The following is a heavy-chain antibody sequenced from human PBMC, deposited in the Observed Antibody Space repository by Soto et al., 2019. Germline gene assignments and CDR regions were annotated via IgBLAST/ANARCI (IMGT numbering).Heavy chain of an antibody. J-gene: IGHJ4*02. Sequence: PSETLSLTCSVSGGSIRSFSWSWIRQPPGRGLEWIGYIYYSGSTNYNPSLKSRVTMSVDTSKNQFSLKVRSVTDADTAVHYCARAGYGGYAAFDCWGQGTLVTVSS. CDR1: GGSIRSFS. V-gene: IGHV4-59*01. D-gene: IGHD5-12*01. CDR3: ARAGYGGYAAFDC. CDR2: IYYSGST.